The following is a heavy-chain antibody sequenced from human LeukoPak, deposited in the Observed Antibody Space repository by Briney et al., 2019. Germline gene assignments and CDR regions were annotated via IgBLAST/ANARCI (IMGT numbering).Heavy chain of an antibody. D-gene: IGHD3-22*01. Sequence: PGGSLRLSCTASGFTFGDYAMSWFRHAPGKGLEWVGFIRSKAYGGTTEYAASVKGRFTISRDDSKSIAYLQMNSLKTEDTAVYYCTRGVEYYYDSSGYYDYWGQGTLVTVSS. J-gene: IGHJ4*02. V-gene: IGHV3-49*03. CDR2: IRSKAYGGTT. CDR1: GFTFGDYA. CDR3: TRGVEYYYDSSGYYDY.